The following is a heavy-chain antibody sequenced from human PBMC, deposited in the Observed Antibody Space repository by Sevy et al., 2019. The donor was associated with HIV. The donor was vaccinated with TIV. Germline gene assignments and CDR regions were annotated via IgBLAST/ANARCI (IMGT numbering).Heavy chain of an antibody. D-gene: IGHD1-26*01. CDR3: ARESVGATTNAFDI. Sequence: GGSLRLSCAASGFTFSSYAMHWVRQAPGKGLEWVAVISYVGSNKYYADSVKGRFTISRDNSKNTLYLQMNSLRAEETAVCYCARESVGATTNAFDIWGQGTMVTVSS. V-gene: IGHV3-30*04. CDR2: ISYVGSNK. CDR1: GFTFSSYA. J-gene: IGHJ3*02.